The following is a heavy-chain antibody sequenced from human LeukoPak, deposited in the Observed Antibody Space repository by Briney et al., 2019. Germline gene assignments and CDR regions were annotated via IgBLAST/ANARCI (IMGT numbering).Heavy chain of an antibody. J-gene: IGHJ4*02. D-gene: IGHD1-14*01. CDR1: GFIFNSYS. CDR2: ISSSSGYI. CDR3: ATYLITAQSRYFFDY. V-gene: IGHV3-21*01. Sequence: GGSLRLSCAASGFIFNSYSMNWVRQAPGKGLEWVSSISSSSGYIYYADSVKGRFTISRDNAKNSLYLQVNSLRAEDTAVYYCATYLITAQSRYFFDYWGQGTLVTVSS.